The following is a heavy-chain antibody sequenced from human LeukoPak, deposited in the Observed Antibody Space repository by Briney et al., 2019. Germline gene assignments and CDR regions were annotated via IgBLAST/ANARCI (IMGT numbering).Heavy chain of an antibody. D-gene: IGHD2-2*01. CDR2: ISSSSSYI. CDR3: ARDHPHCSSTSCSPDY. J-gene: IGHJ4*02. CDR1: GFTFSSYS. Sequence: GGSLRLSCAASGFTFSSYSMNWVRQAPGKGLEWVSSISSSSSYIYYADSVKGRFTISRDNAKNSLYLQMNSLRAEDTAVYYCARDHPHCSSTSCSPDYWGQGTLVTVSS. V-gene: IGHV3-21*01.